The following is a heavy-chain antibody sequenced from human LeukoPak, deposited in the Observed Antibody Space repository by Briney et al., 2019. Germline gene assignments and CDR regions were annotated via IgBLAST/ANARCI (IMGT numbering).Heavy chain of an antibody. D-gene: IGHD5-18*01. CDR3: ARLGESGYSYGLNWLDP. CDR2: IIPIFGTA. CDR1: GGTFSSYA. J-gene: IGHJ5*02. Sequence: SVKVSCKASGGTFSSYAISWVREAPGQGLEWMGGIIPIFGTANYAQKFQGRVTITADESTSTAYMELSSLRSEDTAVYYCARLGESGYSYGLNWLDPGGQGTLVTVSS. V-gene: IGHV1-69*01.